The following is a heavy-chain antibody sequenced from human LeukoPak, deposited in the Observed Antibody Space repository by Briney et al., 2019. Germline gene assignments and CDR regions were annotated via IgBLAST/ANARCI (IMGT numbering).Heavy chain of an antibody. CDR1: GGSISSGGYF. D-gene: IGHD2-15*01. Sequence: SETLSLTCTVSGGSISSGGYFWSWIRQHPGKGLEWIGYMHNSENADYNPSLKSRVTISVDTSKNQISLKVNSVTAADTAVYYGAGERGLLVDYWGQGALVTVSS. CDR2: MHNSENA. CDR3: AGERGLLVDY. V-gene: IGHV4-31*03. J-gene: IGHJ4*02.